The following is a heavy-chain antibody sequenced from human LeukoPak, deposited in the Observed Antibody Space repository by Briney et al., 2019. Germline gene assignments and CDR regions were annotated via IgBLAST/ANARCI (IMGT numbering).Heavy chain of an antibody. V-gene: IGHV3-48*01. CDR3: SRILREWPPFDP. CDR2: ISSRSSTI. J-gene: IGHJ5*02. CDR1: GFTFSSYS. D-gene: IGHD3-3*01. Sequence: GGSLRLSCAASGFTFSSYSMNWVRQAPGKGLEGVSYISSRSSTIYYAVSVKGRFTISRDNAKNSLYLQMNSLRAEDTAVYYCSRILREWPPFDPWGQGTLVTVSS.